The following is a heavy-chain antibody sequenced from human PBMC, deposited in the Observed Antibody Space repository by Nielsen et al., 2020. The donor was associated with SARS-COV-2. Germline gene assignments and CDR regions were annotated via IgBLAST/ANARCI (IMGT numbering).Heavy chain of an antibody. D-gene: IGHD3-10*01. CDR1: GGTFSSYA. Sequence: SCKASGGTFSSYAMHWVRQAPGKGLEYVSAISSNGGSTYYADSVKGRFTISRDNSKNTLYLQMSSLRAEDTAVYYCVKSTNPIYDYYGSGSYYNYPYYYYGMDVWGQGTTVTVSS. V-gene: IGHV3-64D*09. CDR2: ISSNGGST. J-gene: IGHJ6*02. CDR3: VKSTNPIYDYYGSGSYYNYPYYYYGMDV.